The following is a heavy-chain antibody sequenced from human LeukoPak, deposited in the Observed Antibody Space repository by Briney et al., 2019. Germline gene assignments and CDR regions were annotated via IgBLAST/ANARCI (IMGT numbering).Heavy chain of an antibody. CDR2: ISSSSSYI. CDR1: GFTFSSYS. CDR3: ARVQRMVRGVIFEPWGY. V-gene: IGHV3-21*01. J-gene: IGHJ4*02. Sequence: PGGSLRLSCAASGFTFSSYSMNWVRQAPGKGLEWVSSISSSSSYIYYADSVKGRFTISRDNAKDSLYLQMNSLRAEDTAVYYCARVQRMVRGVIFEPWGYWGQGTLVTVSS. D-gene: IGHD3-10*01.